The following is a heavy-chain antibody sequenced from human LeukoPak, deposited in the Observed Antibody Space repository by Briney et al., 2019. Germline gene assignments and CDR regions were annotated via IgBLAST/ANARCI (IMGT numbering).Heavy chain of an antibody. CDR1: GYTFTSYD. D-gene: IGHD2-8*01. V-gene: IGHV1-8*01. CDR3: ARAPGGIMVSLLRKYYFDY. Sequence: ASVKVSCKASGYTFTSYDINWVRQATGQGLEWMGWMNPSSGNTGYAQKFQGRVTTTRNTSISTAYMELSSLRSEDTAVYYCARAPGGIMVSLLRKYYFDYWGQGTLVTVSS. J-gene: IGHJ4*02. CDR2: MNPSSGNT.